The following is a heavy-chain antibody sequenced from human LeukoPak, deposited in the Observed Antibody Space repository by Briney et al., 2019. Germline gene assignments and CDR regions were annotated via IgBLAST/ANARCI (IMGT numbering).Heavy chain of an antibody. CDR1: GFTFSTYS. V-gene: IGHV3-21*01. CDR2: ISSSSDYI. Sequence: GGSLRLSCGASGFTFSTYSMNWVRQAPGKGLEWVSSISSSSDYIYYADSVKGRFTISGDNAKNSLYLQMNSLRAEDTAVYYCARERDIVVVAAAMVDYWGQGTLVTVSS. CDR3: ARERDIVVVAAAMVDY. D-gene: IGHD2-2*01. J-gene: IGHJ4*02.